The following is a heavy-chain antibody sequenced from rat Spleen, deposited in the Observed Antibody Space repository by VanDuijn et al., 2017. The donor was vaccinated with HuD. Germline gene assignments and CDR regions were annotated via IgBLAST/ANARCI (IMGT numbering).Heavy chain of an antibody. D-gene: IGHD1-10*01. CDR1: GFTFRSYW. CDR3: AREDLETTFAF. CDR2: INTDGART. V-gene: IGHV5-58*01. Sequence: EVQLVETGGGLVQPGRSLKLSCVASGFTFRSYWMYWIRQAPGKGLEWISSINTDGARTYYLDSVKGRFTISRNNAENSVYLQMHSLRSEDTATYYCAREDLETTFAFWGQGTLVTVSS. J-gene: IGHJ3*01.